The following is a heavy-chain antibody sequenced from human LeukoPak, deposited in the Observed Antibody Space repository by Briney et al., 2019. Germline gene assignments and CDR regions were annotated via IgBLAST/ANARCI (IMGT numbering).Heavy chain of an antibody. CDR1: GYTFSFYY. Sequence: ASVKVSCKASGYTFSFYYIYWVRQAPGQGLEWMGIINPSGENTNYAQRFQGRVNMTRDMSTSTVYMELSSLRSEDTAVYFCAREGYCSGVSCYSVDYWGQGTLVTVSS. J-gene: IGHJ4*02. V-gene: IGHV1-46*01. CDR2: INPSGENT. CDR3: AREGYCSGVSCYSVDY. D-gene: IGHD2-15*01.